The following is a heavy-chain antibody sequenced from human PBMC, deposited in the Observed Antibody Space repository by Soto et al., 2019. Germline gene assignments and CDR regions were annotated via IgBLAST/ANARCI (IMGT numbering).Heavy chain of an antibody. CDR3: ARERLSGYYSLAYYYFDY. Sequence: SETLSLTCAVYGGSFSGYYWSWIRQPPGKGLEWIGEINHSGSTNYNPSLKSRVTISVDTSKNQFSLKLSSVTAADTAVYYCARERLSGYYSLAYYYFDYWGQGTLVTVSS. CDR1: GGSFSGYY. V-gene: IGHV4-34*01. CDR2: INHSGST. J-gene: IGHJ4*02. D-gene: IGHD3-22*01.